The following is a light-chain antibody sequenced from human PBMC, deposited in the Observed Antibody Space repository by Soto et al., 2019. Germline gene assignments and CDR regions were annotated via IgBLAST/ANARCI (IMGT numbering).Light chain of an antibody. CDR3: SSYTSTSTRV. CDR1: SSDVGGYNY. V-gene: IGLV2-14*01. Sequence: QSALTQPAFVSGSPGQSMTISCTGTSSDVGGYNYVSWYQHPPGKAPKLMISEVSNRPSGVSNRFSGSKSGNTASLTISGLQAEDEADYYCSSYTSTSTRVFGTGTKVTVL. CDR2: EVS. J-gene: IGLJ1*01.